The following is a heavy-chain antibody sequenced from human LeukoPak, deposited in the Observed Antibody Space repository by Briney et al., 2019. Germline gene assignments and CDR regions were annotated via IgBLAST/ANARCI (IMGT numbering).Heavy chain of an antibody. CDR1: GFTFSSYS. CDR2: ISSSSSYI. D-gene: IGHD2-15*01. CDR3: ARVPAALYCSGGSCYSGDDWFDP. V-gene: IGHV3-21*01. Sequence: PGGSLRLSCAASGFTFSSYSMNWVRQAPGKGPEWVSSISSSSSYIYYADSVKGRFTISRDNAKNSLYLQMNSLRAEDTAVYYCARVPAALYCSGGSCYSGDDWFDPWGQGTLVTVSS. J-gene: IGHJ5*02.